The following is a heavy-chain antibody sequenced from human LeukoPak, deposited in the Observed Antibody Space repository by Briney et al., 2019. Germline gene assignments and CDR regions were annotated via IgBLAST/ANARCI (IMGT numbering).Heavy chain of an antibody. CDR3: AKDWHILTGRNCFDP. V-gene: IGHV1-18*01. CDR2: ISAYNGNT. CDR1: GYTFTTYG. Sequence: ASVKVSCKASGYTFTTYGISWVRQAPGQGLEWMGWISAYNGNTNYAQKFQGIVTMTTDTSTSTAYMELRSLRFDDTAIYYCAKDWHILTGRNCFDPWGQGTLVTVSS. D-gene: IGHD3-9*01. J-gene: IGHJ5*02.